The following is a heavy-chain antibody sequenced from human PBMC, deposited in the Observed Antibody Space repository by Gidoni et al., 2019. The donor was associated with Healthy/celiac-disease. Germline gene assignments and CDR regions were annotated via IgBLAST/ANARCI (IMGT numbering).Heavy chain of an antibody. J-gene: IGHJ3*02. CDR3: ARGRGVAAAPVRVCAFDI. CDR2: INHSGST. CDR1: GGSFRGYY. D-gene: IGHD6-13*01. Sequence: QVQLQQWGAGLLKPSETLSLTCAVYGGSFRGYYWRWIRQPPGKGLEWIGEINHSGSTNYNPSLKSRVTISVDTSKNQFSLKLSSVTAADTAVYYCARGRGVAAAPVRVCAFDIWGQGTMVTVSS. V-gene: IGHV4-34*01.